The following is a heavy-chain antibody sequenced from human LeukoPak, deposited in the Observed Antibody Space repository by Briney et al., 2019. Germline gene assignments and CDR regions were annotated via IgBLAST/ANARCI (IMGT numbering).Heavy chain of an antibody. CDR2: ISGSGGST. CDR1: GFTFSSYA. D-gene: IGHD3-22*01. V-gene: IGHV3-23*01. J-gene: IGHJ1*01. CDR3: ARDFSGYYYLQH. Sequence: PGGSLRLSCAASGFTFSSYAMSWVRQAPGKGLEWVSAISGSGGSTYYADSVKGRFTISRDNSKNTLYLQMNSLRAEDTAVYYCARDFSGYYYLQHWGQGTLVTVSS.